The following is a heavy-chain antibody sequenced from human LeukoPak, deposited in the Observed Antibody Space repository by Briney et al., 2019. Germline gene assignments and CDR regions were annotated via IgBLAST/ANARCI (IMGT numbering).Heavy chain of an antibody. D-gene: IGHD3-10*01. CDR1: GGSVSSDSYY. Sequence: SETLSLTCTVSGGSVSSDSYYWSWIRQPPGKGLEWIGYLYYSGSTNYNPSLKSRVTISVDMSKNQFSLKLSSVTAADTAVYYCARDYGSGTYYTIWGQGTLVTVSS. J-gene: IGHJ4*02. CDR2: LYYSGST. V-gene: IGHV4-61*01. CDR3: ARDYGSGTYYTI.